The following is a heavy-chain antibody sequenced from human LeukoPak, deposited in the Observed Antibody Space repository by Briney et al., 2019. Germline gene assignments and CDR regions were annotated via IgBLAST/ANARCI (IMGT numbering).Heavy chain of an antibody. CDR1: GYTFTSYG. J-gene: IGHJ4*02. V-gene: IGHV1-18*01. CDR2: ISAYNSNT. Sequence: ASVKVSCKASGYTFTSYGISWVRQAPGQGLEWMGWISAYNSNTNYAQKLQGRVTMTTDISTSTAYMELRSLRSDDTAVYYCARGGQQLVWDIVVVPAATGFDYWGQGTLVTVSS. D-gene: IGHD2-2*01. CDR3: ARGGQQLVWDIVVVPAATGFDY.